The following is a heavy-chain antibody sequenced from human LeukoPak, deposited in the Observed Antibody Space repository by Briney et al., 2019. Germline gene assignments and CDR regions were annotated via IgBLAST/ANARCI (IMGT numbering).Heavy chain of an antibody. CDR2: IYTSGST. J-gene: IGHJ5*02. D-gene: IGHD3-3*01. Sequence: SETLSLTCTVSGGSISSYYWSWIRQPPGKGLEWIGYIYTSGSTNYNPSLKSRVTISVDTSKNQFSLKLNSVTAADTAVYYCARHLDYDFWSGLGWLDPWGQGTLVTVSS. CDR1: GGSISSYY. V-gene: IGHV4-4*09. CDR3: ARHLDYDFWSGLGWLDP.